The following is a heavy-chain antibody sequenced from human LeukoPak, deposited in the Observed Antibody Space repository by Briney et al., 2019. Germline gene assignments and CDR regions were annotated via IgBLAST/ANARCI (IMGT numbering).Heavy chain of an antibody. Sequence: GGSLRLSCVASGFTFDDYGMSWVRQAPGKGLEWVAFIRYDGSNKYYADSVKGRFTIFRDYYKNTLYLHMNSLRAEDTAVYYCAKGSYEYCYGSGSYPGFDYWGQGTLVTVSS. CDR2: IRYDGSNK. J-gene: IGHJ4*02. D-gene: IGHD3-10*01. CDR1: GFTFDDYG. CDR3: AKGSYEYCYGSGSYPGFDY. V-gene: IGHV3-30*02.